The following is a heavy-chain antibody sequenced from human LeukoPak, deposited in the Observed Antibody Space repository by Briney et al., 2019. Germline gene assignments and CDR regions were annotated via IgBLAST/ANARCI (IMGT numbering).Heavy chain of an antibody. J-gene: IGHJ4*02. CDR3: ARETPGAGHFDY. CDR2: IYYSGST. D-gene: IGHD7-27*01. Sequence: SETLSLTCTVSGGSISSYYWSWIRQPPGKGLEWIGYIYYSGSTNYNPSLKSRVTISVDTSKNQFSLKLSSVTAADTAVYYCARETPGAGHFDYWGQGSLVTVSS. V-gene: IGHV4-59*01. CDR1: GGSISSYY.